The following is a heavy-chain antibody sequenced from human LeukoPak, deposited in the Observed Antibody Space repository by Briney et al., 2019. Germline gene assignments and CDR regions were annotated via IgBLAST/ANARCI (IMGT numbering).Heavy chain of an antibody. CDR1: GFTFSTYS. Sequence: GGTLRLSCAASGFTFSTYSMYWVRQAPGKGLEWVSSISSSSSYIYYADSVKGRFTISRDNAKNSLYLQMNSLRAEDTAVYYCARTGYCSGGSCHGLGYWGQGTLVTVSS. V-gene: IGHV3-21*01. J-gene: IGHJ4*02. D-gene: IGHD2-15*01. CDR2: ISSSSSYI. CDR3: ARTGYCSGGSCHGLGY.